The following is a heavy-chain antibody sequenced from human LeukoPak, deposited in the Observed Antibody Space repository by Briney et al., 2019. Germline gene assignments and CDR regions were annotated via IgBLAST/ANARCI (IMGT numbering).Heavy chain of an antibody. D-gene: IGHD5-12*01. CDR3: APQQTYSPYNWFDP. J-gene: IGHJ5*02. CDR1: GFTISNYW. Sequence: GGSLRFSCVGSGFTISNYWMHWVRQAPGTGLVWVSRIHPDGCITTYADSVKGRFTISRDNAKNTLYLQMNSLRAEDTAVYYCAPQQTYSPYNWFDPWGQGTLVTVSS. V-gene: IGHV3-74*03. CDR2: IHPDGCIT.